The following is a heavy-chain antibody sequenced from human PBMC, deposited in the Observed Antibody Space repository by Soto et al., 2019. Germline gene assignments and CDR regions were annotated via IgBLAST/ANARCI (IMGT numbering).Heavy chain of an antibody. CDR3: ARETTYSAASSSGDY. D-gene: IGHD3-16*01. J-gene: IGHJ4*02. CDR2: ISGYNGQP. V-gene: IGHV1-18*01. Sequence: GASVKVSCKASGYTFAHYGMDWVRQAPGQGLEWMGWISGYNGQPNYAQDLQGRVTMTIDTSTSTAYMELRSLRSDDTAVYYCARETTYSAASSSGDYWGQGTQVTVSS. CDR1: GYTFAHYG.